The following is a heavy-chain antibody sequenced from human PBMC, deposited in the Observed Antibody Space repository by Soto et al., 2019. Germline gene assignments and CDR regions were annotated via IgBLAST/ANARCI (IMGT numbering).Heavy chain of an antibody. CDR2: INHSGST. CDR1: GGSFSGYY. Sequence: SETLSLTCAVYGGSFSGYYWSWIRQPPGKGLEWIGEINHSGSTNYNPSLKSRVTISVDTSKNQFSLKLSSVTAADTAVYYCARDYGDSTGFDAFDIWGQGTMVTVSS. V-gene: IGHV4-34*01. CDR3: ARDYGDSTGFDAFDI. D-gene: IGHD4-17*01. J-gene: IGHJ3*02.